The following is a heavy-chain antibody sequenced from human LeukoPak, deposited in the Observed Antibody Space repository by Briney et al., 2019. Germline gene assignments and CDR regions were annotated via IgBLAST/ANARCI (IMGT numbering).Heavy chain of an antibody. J-gene: IGHJ4*02. CDR1: GGTFSSYA. CDR3: ASINSGSHLSFDY. CDR2: IIPIFGTA. Sequence: ASVKVSCKASGGTFSSYAISWVRQAPGQGLEWMGGIIPIFGTANYAQKFQGRVTITADKSTSTAYMELSSLRSEDTAVYYCASINSGSHLSFDYWGQGTLVTVSS. D-gene: IGHD1-26*01. V-gene: IGHV1-69*06.